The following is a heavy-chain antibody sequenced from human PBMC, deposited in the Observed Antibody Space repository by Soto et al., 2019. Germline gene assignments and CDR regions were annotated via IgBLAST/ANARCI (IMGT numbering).Heavy chain of an antibody. D-gene: IGHD4-17*01. V-gene: IGHV4-59*01. CDR2: TSYSGST. CDR3: VYGAYGYFDY. Sequence: SETLSLTCTVSGGSTSSYFWSRIRQPPGKGLEWIGYTSYSGSTNYNPSLKSRVTISVDTSKNQFSLRLSSVTAADTAVYYCVYGAYGYFDYWGQGTLVTVSS. J-gene: IGHJ4*02. CDR1: GGSTSSYF.